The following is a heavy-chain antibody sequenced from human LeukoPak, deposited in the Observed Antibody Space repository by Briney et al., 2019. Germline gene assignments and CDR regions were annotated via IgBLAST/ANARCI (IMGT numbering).Heavy chain of an antibody. CDR1: GFTFSSYS. J-gene: IGHJ4*02. CDR2: ISGSSGSI. D-gene: IGHD7-27*01. Sequence: PGGSLRLSCAASGFTFSSYSMNWVRQAPGKGLEWVSSISGSSGSIYYADSVKDRFTISRDNAENSLYLQMNSLRAEDTAVYYCARANPLGISSFDYWGQGALVTVSS. V-gene: IGHV3-21*06. CDR3: ARANPLGISSFDY.